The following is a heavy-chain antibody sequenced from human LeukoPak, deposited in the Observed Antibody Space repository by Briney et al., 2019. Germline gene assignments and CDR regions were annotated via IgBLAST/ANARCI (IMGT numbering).Heavy chain of an antibody. Sequence: ASVKVSCKASGDTFTSYGFSWVRQPPGQGLEWMARISAYNGHTNYAQTFQGRVTMTTDTSTSTAYMELRSLRYDDTAVYYCARDRGYCSGGSCYRKWFDPWGQGTLVTVSS. D-gene: IGHD2-15*01. V-gene: IGHV1-18*01. CDR2: ISAYNGHT. CDR3: ARDRGYCSGGSCYRKWFDP. CDR1: GDTFTSYG. J-gene: IGHJ5*02.